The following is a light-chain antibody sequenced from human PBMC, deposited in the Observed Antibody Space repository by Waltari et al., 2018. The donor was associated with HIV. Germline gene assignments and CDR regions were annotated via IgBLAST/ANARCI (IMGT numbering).Light chain of an antibody. CDR2: DAS. CDR3: QQRSNWPPYT. V-gene: IGKV3-11*01. CDR1: QSVSSY. Sequence: EIVLTQSPATLSLSPGERATLSCRASQSVSSYLAWYQQRPGQAPRLLIYDASNRATGIPARVRGSGSGTDFTLTISSLEPEDVAVYYCQQRSNWPPYTFGQGTKLEIK. J-gene: IGKJ2*01.